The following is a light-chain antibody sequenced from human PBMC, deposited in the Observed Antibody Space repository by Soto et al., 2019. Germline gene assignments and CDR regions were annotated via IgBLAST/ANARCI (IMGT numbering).Light chain of an antibody. Sequence: DIVMTQSPDTLAVSLGERATINCKSSQSVLYSSNNKNYLAWYQQKPGQPPKLLIYWASTREFGVPDRFSGSASGTDFTLTINSLQAEDVAVYYCQQYYSTPPAFGGGTKVEIK. J-gene: IGKJ4*01. CDR2: WAS. V-gene: IGKV4-1*01. CDR3: QQYYSTPPA. CDR1: QSVLYSSNNKNY.